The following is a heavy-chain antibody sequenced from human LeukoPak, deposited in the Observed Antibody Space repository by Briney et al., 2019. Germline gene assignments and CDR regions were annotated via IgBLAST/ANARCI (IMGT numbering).Heavy chain of an antibody. D-gene: IGHD1-1*01. Sequence: PSETLSLTCTVSGGSISSYYWSWIRQPPGKGLEWIGYIYYSGSTNYNPSLKSRVTISVDTSKNQFSLKLSSVTAADTAVYYCARELYNGFLDYWGQGTLVTVSS. CDR1: GGSISSYY. CDR3: ARELYNGFLDY. CDR2: IYYSGST. J-gene: IGHJ4*02. V-gene: IGHV4-59*01.